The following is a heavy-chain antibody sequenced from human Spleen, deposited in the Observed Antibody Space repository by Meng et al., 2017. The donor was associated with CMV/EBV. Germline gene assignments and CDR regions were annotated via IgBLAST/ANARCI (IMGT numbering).Heavy chain of an antibody. V-gene: IGHV4-34*01. CDR3: ARGLGDYDDY. CDR2: INHSGST. J-gene: IGHJ4*02. Sequence: SETLSLTCAVYGGSFSDYLWTWIRQSPGKGLEWIGEINHSGSTNYNPSLKSRVTISVDTSKNQFSLKLSSVTAADTAVYYCARGLGDYDDYWGQGTLVTVSS. CDR1: GGSFSDYL. D-gene: IGHD4-17*01.